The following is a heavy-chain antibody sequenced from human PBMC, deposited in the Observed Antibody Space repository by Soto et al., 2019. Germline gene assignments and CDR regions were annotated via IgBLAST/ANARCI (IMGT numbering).Heavy chain of an antibody. Sequence: GGSLRLSCAASGSTFSSYSMNWVRQAPGKGLEWVSYISSSSSTIYYADSVKGRFTISRDNAKNSLYLQMNSLRDEDTAVYYCARSTTVTTYYFDYWGQGTLVTVSS. CDR1: GSTFSSYS. V-gene: IGHV3-48*02. D-gene: IGHD4-17*01. CDR2: ISSSSSTI. J-gene: IGHJ4*02. CDR3: ARSTTVTTYYFDY.